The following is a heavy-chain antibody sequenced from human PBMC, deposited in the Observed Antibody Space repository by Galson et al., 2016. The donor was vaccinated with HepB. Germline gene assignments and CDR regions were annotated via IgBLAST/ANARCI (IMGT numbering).Heavy chain of an antibody. Sequence: SLRLSCAASGFSFSNSWMTWVRQTPGKALERVANIGQDESHKYYVASVRGRFTISRDNATNSLYLQMNTLRAEDTAVYYCARDRGWQQFDFWGQGTPVTVSS. CDR1: GFSFSNSW. J-gene: IGHJ4*02. V-gene: IGHV3-7*04. CDR3: ARDRGWQQFDF. D-gene: IGHD5-24*01. CDR2: IGQDESHK.